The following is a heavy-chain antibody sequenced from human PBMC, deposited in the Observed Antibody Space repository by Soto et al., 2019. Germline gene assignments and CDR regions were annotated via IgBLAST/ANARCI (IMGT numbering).Heavy chain of an antibody. Sequence: QVQLVQSGAEVKKPGASVKVSCKASGYTFTSYGISWVRQAPGQGLEWMGWISAYNGNTNYAQKLQGRVTMTTDTSTSTAYRELRSLRSDDTAVYYCARVRCSSTSCYGPHLFDYWGQGTLVTVSS. CDR1: GYTFTSYG. V-gene: IGHV1-18*01. J-gene: IGHJ4*02. D-gene: IGHD2-2*01. CDR3: ARVRCSSTSCYGPHLFDY. CDR2: ISAYNGNT.